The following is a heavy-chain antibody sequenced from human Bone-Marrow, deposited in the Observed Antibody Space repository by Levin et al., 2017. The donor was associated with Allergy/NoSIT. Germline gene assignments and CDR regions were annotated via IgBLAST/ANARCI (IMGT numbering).Heavy chain of an antibody. CDR1: GGPISSYY. CDR3: ALSGGATMDH. Sequence: NPSETLSLTCTVSGGPISSYYWSWIRQPPGGGLEWLGFIYYRGSGSATYNPSLKSRVTISVTPSKNQFSLNLRSVTAADTAVYYCALSGGATMDHWGQGTLVTVSS. V-gene: IGHV4-59*01. D-gene: IGHD1-26*01. J-gene: IGHJ4*02. CDR2: IYYRGSGSA.